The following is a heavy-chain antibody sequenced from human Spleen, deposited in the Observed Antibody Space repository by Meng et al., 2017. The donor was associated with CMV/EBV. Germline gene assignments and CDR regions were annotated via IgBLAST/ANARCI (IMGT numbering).Heavy chain of an antibody. CDR1: GYTFTSYY. J-gene: IGHJ3*02. Sequence: ASVKVSCKASGYTFTSYYMHWVRQAPGQGLEWMGIINPSGGSTSYAQKFQGRVTMTRDTSTSTVYMELSSLRSEDTAVYYCARSKTSGYYYDAFDIWGQGTMVTVSS. V-gene: IGHV1-46*01. CDR2: INPSGGST. CDR3: ARSKTSGYYYDAFDI. D-gene: IGHD3-22*01.